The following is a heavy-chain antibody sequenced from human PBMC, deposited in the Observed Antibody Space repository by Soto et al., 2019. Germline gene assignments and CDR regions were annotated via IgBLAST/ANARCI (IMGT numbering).Heavy chain of an antibody. J-gene: IGHJ6*02. D-gene: IGHD3-10*01. V-gene: IGHV4-31*03. Sequence: QVQLQESGPGLVKPSQTLSLTCTVSGGSISSGGYYWSWIRQHPGKGLEWIGYIYYSGSTYYNPSLRCRVTISVDTSKNQFSLKLSSVTAADTAVYYCAGERVTMVRGVILEPYYYYGMDVWGQGTTVTVSS. CDR2: IYYSGST. CDR1: GGSISSGGYY. CDR3: AGERVTMVRGVILEPYYYYGMDV.